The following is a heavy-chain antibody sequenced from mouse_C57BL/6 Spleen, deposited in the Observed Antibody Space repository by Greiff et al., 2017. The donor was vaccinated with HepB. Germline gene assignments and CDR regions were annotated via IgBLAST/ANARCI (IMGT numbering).Heavy chain of an antibody. CDR1: GYSITSGYY. CDR2: ISYDGSN. D-gene: IGHD2-5*01. J-gene: IGHJ4*01. CDR3: AVYYSNYGAMDY. V-gene: IGHV3-6*01. Sequence: ESGPGLVKPSQSLSLTCSVTGYSITSGYYWNWIRQFPGNKLEWMGYISYDGSNNYNPSLKNRISITRDTSKNQFFLKLNSVTTEDTATYYCAVYYSNYGAMDYWGQGTSVTVSS.